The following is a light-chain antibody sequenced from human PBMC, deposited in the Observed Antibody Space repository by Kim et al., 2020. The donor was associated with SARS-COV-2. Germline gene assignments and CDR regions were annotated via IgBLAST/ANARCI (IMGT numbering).Light chain of an antibody. CDR3: QQYDIYPVT. Sequence: DIQLTQSPSTLSASVGDRVTITCRASRSISRWLAWFQQKPGKAPKLLMYDASSLVSGVPSKFSGSGSGTEFTLTISSLQPDDFATYYCQQYDIYPVTFGGGTKVDIK. CDR2: DAS. CDR1: RSISRW. J-gene: IGKJ4*01. V-gene: IGKV1-5*01.